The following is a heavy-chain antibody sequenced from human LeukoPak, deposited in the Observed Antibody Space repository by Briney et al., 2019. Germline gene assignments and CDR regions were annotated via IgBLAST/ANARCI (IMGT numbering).Heavy chain of an antibody. Sequence: SETLSLTCTVSGGSISSYYWSWIRQPPGKGLEWIGYIYYSGSTNYNPSLKSRVTISVDTSKNQFSLKLSSVTAADTAVYYCARGYCSGGSCYGDNWFDPWGQGTLVTVSS. V-gene: IGHV4-59*01. J-gene: IGHJ5*02. CDR1: GGSISSYY. D-gene: IGHD2-15*01. CDR3: ARGYCSGGSCYGDNWFDP. CDR2: IYYSGST.